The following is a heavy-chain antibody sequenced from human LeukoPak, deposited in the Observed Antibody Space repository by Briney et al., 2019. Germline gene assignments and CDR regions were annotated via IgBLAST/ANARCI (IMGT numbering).Heavy chain of an antibody. Sequence: PGGSLRLSCAASGFTFSSYAMSWVRQAPGKGLEWVSTLSGSGGNTYYADSVKGRVTISRDNSKNTLYLQMNSLTAEDTAVYHCAKGSYYYDSADYFDYWGQGTLVTVSS. CDR3: AKGSYYYDSADYFDY. J-gene: IGHJ4*02. V-gene: IGHV3-23*01. CDR1: GFTFSSYA. CDR2: LSGSGGNT. D-gene: IGHD3-22*01.